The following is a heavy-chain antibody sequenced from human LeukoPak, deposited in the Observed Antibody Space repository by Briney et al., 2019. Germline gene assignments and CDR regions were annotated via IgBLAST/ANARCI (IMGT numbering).Heavy chain of an antibody. J-gene: IGHJ4*02. D-gene: IGHD3-3*01. CDR2: ISGSGGST. CDR1: GFTFSSYA. V-gene: IGHV3-23*01. CDR3: ARGAITIFGVVISDFDY. Sequence: PGGSLRLSCAASGFTFSSYAMSWVRQAPGKGLEWVSAISGSGGSTYYADSVKGRFTISRDNAKNSLYLQMNSLRAEDTAVYYCARGAITIFGVVISDFDYWGQGTLVTVSS.